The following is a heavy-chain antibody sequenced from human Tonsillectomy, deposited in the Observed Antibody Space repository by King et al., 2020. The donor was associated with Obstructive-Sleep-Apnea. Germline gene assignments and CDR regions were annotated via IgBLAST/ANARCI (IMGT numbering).Heavy chain of an antibody. D-gene: IGHD5-18*01. CDR1: GFTVSSTY. CDR2: LYSGGAT. Sequence: VQLVESGGGLVQPGGSLRLSCAVSGFTVSSTYMSWVRQAPGKGLEWVSRLYSGGATDYADSVKGRFTISRDTSKNTLYLQMNSLRAEDTAVYFCARGLGYSYGYSFDYWGQGTLVTVSS. CDR3: ARGLGYSYGYSFDY. V-gene: IGHV3-66*01. J-gene: IGHJ4*02.